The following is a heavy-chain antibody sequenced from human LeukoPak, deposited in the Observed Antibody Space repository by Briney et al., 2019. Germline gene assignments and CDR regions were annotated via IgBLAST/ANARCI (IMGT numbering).Heavy chain of an antibody. D-gene: IGHD3-10*01. V-gene: IGHV3-30*14. CDR1: GFTFSSYA. CDR3: ARGVEYLYYGSGSYLDY. CDR2: ISYDGSNK. J-gene: IGHJ4*02. Sequence: GGSLRLSCAASGFTFSSYAMHWVRQAPGKGLEWVAIISYDGSNKYYADSVKGRFTISRDNSKNTLYLQMNSLRAEDTAVYYCARGVEYLYYGSGSYLDYWGQGTLVTVSS.